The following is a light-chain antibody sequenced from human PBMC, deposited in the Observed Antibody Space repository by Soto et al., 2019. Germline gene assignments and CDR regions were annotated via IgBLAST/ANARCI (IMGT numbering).Light chain of an antibody. CDR1: QSVNTK. CDR3: QQYGSSGT. CDR2: GAS. Sequence: IVLTQSPGTLSLSPGDRVTLSCRASQSVNTKLAWYQQKPGQAPTLLMSGASNRASGVPDRFSGSGSGTDFTLTISRLEPEDFAVYYCQQYGSSGTFGQGTRLEIK. J-gene: IGKJ5*01. V-gene: IGKV3-20*01.